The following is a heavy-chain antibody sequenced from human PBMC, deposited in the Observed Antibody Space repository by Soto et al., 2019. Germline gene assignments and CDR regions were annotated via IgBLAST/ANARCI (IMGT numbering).Heavy chain of an antibody. J-gene: IGHJ4*02. Sequence: GGSLRLSCAASGFTFSGSAMHWVRQASGKGLEWVGRIRSKANSYATAYAASVKGRFTISRDDSKNTAYLQMNSLKTEDTAVYYCTRQTYRSGWLEIDYWGQAPLVTVSS. CDR1: GFTFSGSA. D-gene: IGHD6-19*01. CDR3: TRQTYRSGWLEIDY. CDR2: IRSKANSYAT. V-gene: IGHV3-73*01.